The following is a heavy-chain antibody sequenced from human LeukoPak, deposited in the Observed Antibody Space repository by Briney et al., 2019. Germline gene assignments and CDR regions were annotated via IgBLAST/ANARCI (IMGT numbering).Heavy chain of an antibody. D-gene: IGHD5-18*01. CDR3: ARDSPAAMAHFDY. CDR2: ISYDGSNK. V-gene: IGHV3-30-3*01. Sequence: GRSLRLSCAASGFTFSSYAMHWVRQAPGKGLEWVAVISYDGSNKYYADSVKGRFTISRDSSKNTLYLQMNSLRAEDTAVYYCARDSPAAMAHFDYWGQGTLVTVSS. CDR1: GFTFSSYA. J-gene: IGHJ4*02.